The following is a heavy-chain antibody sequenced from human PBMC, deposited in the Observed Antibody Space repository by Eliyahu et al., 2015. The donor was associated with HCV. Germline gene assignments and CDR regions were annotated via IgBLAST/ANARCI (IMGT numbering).Heavy chain of an antibody. CDR3: ARENSEKQLVLDD. CDR1: GDIFSSYA. V-gene: IGHV1-69*04. Sequence: QVQLVHSGAEVKKPGSSVKVSCRASGDIFSSYAVSWVRQAPGQGLEWMGRIMPPLNIANYPEKFQDRVTIMADRSTRTVYIEVSSLTSDDTAVYYCARENSEKQLVLDDWGQGTLVIVSS. CDR2: IMPPLNIA. J-gene: IGHJ4*02. D-gene: IGHD6-13*01.